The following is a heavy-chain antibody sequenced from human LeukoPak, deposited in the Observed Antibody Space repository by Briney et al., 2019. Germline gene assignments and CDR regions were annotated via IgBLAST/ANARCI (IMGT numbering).Heavy chain of an antibody. D-gene: IGHD1-1*01. Sequence: GGSLRLSCASSGFTFNNYAMTWVRQAPGKGLEWVSSITASGGSAYCADSVKGRFTISRDNSKNTLYLQMSSLRAEDTAVYYCARDYPTSGIVTIFDYWGQGTLVTVSS. CDR2: ITASGGSA. V-gene: IGHV3-23*01. CDR3: ARDYPTSGIVTIFDY. CDR1: GFTFNNYA. J-gene: IGHJ4*02.